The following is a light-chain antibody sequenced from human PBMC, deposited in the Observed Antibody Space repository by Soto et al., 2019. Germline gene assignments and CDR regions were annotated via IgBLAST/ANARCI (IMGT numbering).Light chain of an antibody. V-gene: IGKV1-5*03. CDR1: ESIHKW. CDR2: KAS. Sequence: DIQMTQSPSTLSASVGDRVTISCRASESIHKWLAWYQQKPGKAPKLLIYKASDLETGVPSRFSGSGSGTEFTLTISSLQPDDFATYYCQHYKTYSYTFGQGTKLEIK. J-gene: IGKJ2*01. CDR3: QHYKTYSYT.